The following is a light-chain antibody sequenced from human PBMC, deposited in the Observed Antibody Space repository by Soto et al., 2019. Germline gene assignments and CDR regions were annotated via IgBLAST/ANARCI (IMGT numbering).Light chain of an antibody. Sequence: EILLTQAPATLPMSQGLRATLSCRASQSVRSNLAWYQQKPGQDRRHLIYGASTRATSIPARFSGSGSGTEFTLTFSSLQSEDFAVYYCQQYDNWPLTFGGGTKVEIK. CDR1: QSVRSN. CDR3: QQYDNWPLT. V-gene: IGKV3-15*01. J-gene: IGKJ4*01. CDR2: GAS.